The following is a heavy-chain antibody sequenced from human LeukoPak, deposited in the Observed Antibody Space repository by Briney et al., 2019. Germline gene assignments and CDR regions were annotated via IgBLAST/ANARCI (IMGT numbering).Heavy chain of an antibody. CDR2: IKQDGSEK. D-gene: IGHD6-13*01. J-gene: IGHJ4*02. CDR1: GFTFSSYW. CDR3: AREGPRAAAGTGAYPDY. V-gene: IGHV3-7*01. Sequence: GGSLRLSCAASGFTFSSYWVSWVRQAPGKGLEWVANIKQDGSEKYYVDSVKGRFTISRDNAKNSLYLQMNSLRAEDTAVYYCAREGPRAAAGTGAYPDYWGQGTLVTVSS.